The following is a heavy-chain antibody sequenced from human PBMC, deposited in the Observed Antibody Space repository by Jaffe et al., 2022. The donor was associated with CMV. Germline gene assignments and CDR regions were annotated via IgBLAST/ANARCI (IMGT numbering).Heavy chain of an antibody. J-gene: IGHJ4*02. CDR2: ISSNGGST. CDR1: GFTFSSYA. Sequence: EVQLVESGGGLVQPGGSLRLSCSASGFTFSSYAMHWVRQAPGKGLEYVSAISSNGGSTYYADSVKGRFTISRDNSKNTLYLQMSSLRAEDTAVYYCVKDSFGSGWSFDYWGQGTLVTVSS. CDR3: VKDSFGSGWSFDY. D-gene: IGHD6-19*01. V-gene: IGHV3-64D*06.